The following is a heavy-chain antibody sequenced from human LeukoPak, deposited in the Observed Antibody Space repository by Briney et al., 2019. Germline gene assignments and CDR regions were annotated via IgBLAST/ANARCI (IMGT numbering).Heavy chain of an antibody. CDR1: GYTFTSYG. D-gene: IGHD2-15*01. V-gene: IGHV1-18*01. J-gene: IGHJ5*02. CDR3: ARFSGYCSGGSCPDWFDP. Sequence: ASVKVSCKASGYTFTSYGISWVRQAPGQGLEWMGWISAYNGNTNYAQKLQGRVTMTTDTYTSKAYMELRSLRSDDTAVYYCARFSGYCSGGSCPDWFDPWGQGTLVTVSS. CDR2: ISAYNGNT.